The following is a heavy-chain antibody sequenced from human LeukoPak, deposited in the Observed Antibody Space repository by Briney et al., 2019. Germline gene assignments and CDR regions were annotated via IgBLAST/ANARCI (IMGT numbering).Heavy chain of an antibody. CDR2: IHKNAIT. J-gene: IGHJ6*03. Sequence: GGSLRLSCAASGFTVSSNYMTWVRQAPGKGLEWVSVIHKNAITYYADIVKGRFTISRDNSKNTVFLRMNSLRAEDTAVYYCARSLRVRGVPDYMDVWGRGTTVTISS. V-gene: IGHV3-53*01. D-gene: IGHD3-10*01. CDR3: ARSLRVRGVPDYMDV. CDR1: GFTVSSNY.